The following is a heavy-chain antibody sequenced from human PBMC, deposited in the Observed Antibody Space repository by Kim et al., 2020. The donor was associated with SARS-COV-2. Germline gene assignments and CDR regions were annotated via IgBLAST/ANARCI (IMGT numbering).Heavy chain of an antibody. Sequence: GGSLRLSCAASGFTFSSYWMHWVRQAPGKGLVWVSRINSDGSSTSYADSVKGRFTISRDNAKNTLYLQMNSLRAEDTAVYYCARGGVWFGELLSYEAGKFDYWGQGTLVTVS. V-gene: IGHV3-74*01. CDR3: ARGGVWFGELLSYEAGKFDY. J-gene: IGHJ4*02. CDR1: GFTFSSYW. CDR2: INSDGSST. D-gene: IGHD3-10*01.